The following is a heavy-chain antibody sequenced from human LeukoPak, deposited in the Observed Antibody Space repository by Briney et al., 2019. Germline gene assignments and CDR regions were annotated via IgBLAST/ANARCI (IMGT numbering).Heavy chain of an antibody. V-gene: IGHV3-30*02. CDR1: ELSFSSCV. CDR3: ARGFIAARPEDYYYYYMDV. D-gene: IGHD6-6*01. Sequence: GGSLRLSCAASELSFSSCVMNWVRQAPGKGLEWVAFIRYDGTLTYYADSVKGRFTISRDNAKNSLYLQMNSLRAEDTAVYYCARGFIAARPEDYYYYYMDVWGKGTTVTVSS. J-gene: IGHJ6*03. CDR2: IRYDGTLT.